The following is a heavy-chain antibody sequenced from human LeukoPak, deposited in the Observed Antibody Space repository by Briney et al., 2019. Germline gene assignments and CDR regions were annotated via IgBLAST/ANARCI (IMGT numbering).Heavy chain of an antibody. Sequence: PSETLSLTCTVSGGSISSYYWSWIRQPAGKELEWIGRIYTSGSTNYNPSLKSRVTISVDTSKNQFSLKLSSVTAADTAVYYCARYEEYDFWSGYPIGDFDYWGQGTLVTVSS. CDR3: ARYEEYDFWSGYPIGDFDY. V-gene: IGHV4-4*07. CDR2: IYTSGST. J-gene: IGHJ4*02. D-gene: IGHD3-3*01. CDR1: GGSISSYY.